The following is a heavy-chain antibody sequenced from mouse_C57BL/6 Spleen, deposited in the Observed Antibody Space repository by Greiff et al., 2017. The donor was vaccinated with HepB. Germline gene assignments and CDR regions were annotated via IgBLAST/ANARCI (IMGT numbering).Heavy chain of an antibody. Sequence: QVQLKESGAELVRPGASVKLSCKASGYTFTDYYINWVKQRPGQGLEWIARIYPGSGNTYYNEKFKGKATLTAEKSSSTAYMQLSSLTSEDSAVYFCATFTTVYYFDYWGQGTTLTVSS. J-gene: IGHJ2*01. V-gene: IGHV1-76*01. CDR1: GYTFTDYY. D-gene: IGHD1-1*01. CDR2: IYPGSGNT. CDR3: ATFTTVYYFDY.